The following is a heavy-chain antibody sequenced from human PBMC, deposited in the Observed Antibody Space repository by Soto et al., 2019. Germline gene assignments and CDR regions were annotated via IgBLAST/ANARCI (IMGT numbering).Heavy chain of an antibody. J-gene: IGHJ6*03. D-gene: IGHD4-17*01. CDR1: GFTFSSYA. Sequence: GGSLRLSCAASGFTFSSYAMSWVRQAPGKGLEWVSAISGSGGSTYYADSVKGRFTISRDNSKNTLYLQMNSLRAEDTAVYYCAKSYGDYCGSRLYYYYYMDVWGKGTTVTVSS. CDR2: ISGSGGST. CDR3: AKSYGDYCGSRLYYYYYMDV. V-gene: IGHV3-23*01.